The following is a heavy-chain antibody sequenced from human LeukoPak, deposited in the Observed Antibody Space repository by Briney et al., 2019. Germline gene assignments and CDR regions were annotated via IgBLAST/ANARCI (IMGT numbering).Heavy chain of an antibody. CDR1: GFTVSSNY. Sequence: GGSLRLSCAASGFTVSSNYMSWVHQAPGKGLEWVSVIYSGGSTYYADSVKGRFTISRDNSKNTLYLQMNSLRAEDTAVYYCARGDKVGATSSDAFDIWGQGTMVTVSS. CDR3: ARGDKVGATSSDAFDI. J-gene: IGHJ3*02. CDR2: IYSGGST. D-gene: IGHD1-26*01. V-gene: IGHV3-66*01.